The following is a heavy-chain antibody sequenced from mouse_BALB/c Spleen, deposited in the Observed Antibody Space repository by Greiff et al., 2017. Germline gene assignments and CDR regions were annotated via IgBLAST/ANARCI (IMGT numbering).Heavy chain of an antibody. Sequence: EVKLQESGGGLVQPGGSRKLSCTASGFTFSSFGMHWVRQAPEKGLEWVAYISSGSSTIYYADTVKGRFTISRDNPKNTLFLQMTSLRSEDTAMYYCARSEGYAMDYWGQGTSVTVSS. CDR2: ISSGSSTI. J-gene: IGHJ4*01. V-gene: IGHV5-17*02. CDR3: ARSEGYAMDY. CDR1: GFTFSSFG.